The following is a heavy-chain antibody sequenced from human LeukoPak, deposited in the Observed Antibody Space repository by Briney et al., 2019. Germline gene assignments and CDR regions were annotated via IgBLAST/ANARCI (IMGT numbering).Heavy chain of an antibody. CDR1: GFTFSSHW. V-gene: IGHV3-7*05. CDR2: IKQDGSEQ. Sequence: GGSLTLSCAASGFTFSSHWMNWVRQAPGKGLEWVANIKQDGSEQNYVGSVKGRFTISRDNGKNSLYLQMNSLRAEDTAMYFCARALRDDGSAYRALDCWGQGTLVTVSS. CDR3: ARALRDDGSAYRALDC. D-gene: IGHD3-22*01. J-gene: IGHJ4*02.